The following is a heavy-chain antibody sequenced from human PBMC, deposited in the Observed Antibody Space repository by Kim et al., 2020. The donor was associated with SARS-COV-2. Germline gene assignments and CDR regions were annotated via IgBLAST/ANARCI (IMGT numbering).Heavy chain of an antibody. D-gene: IGHD3-22*01. Sequence: GGSLRLSCAASGFTFSSYAMHWVRQAPGKGLEWVAVISYDGSTKYYADSVKGRFTISRDNSKNTLYLQMNSLRAEDTAVYYCARDYYDSSGYYVSGSKMDVWGQGTTVTVSS. CDR2: ISYDGSTK. CDR3: ARDYYDSSGYYVSGSKMDV. J-gene: IGHJ6*02. CDR1: GFTFSSYA. V-gene: IGHV3-30-3*01.